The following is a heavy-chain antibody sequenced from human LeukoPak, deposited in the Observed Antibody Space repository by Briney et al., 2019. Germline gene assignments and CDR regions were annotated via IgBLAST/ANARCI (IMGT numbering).Heavy chain of an antibody. D-gene: IGHD2-2*01. CDR2: INHSGST. Sequence: SETLSLTCAVYGGSFSGYYWSWIRQPPGKGLEWIGEINHSGSTNYNPSLKSRVTISVDTSKNQFSLKLSSVTAADTAVYYCARNDQLPLDYWGQGTLVTVSS. CDR3: ARNDQLPLDY. CDR1: GGSFSGYY. J-gene: IGHJ4*02. V-gene: IGHV4-34*01.